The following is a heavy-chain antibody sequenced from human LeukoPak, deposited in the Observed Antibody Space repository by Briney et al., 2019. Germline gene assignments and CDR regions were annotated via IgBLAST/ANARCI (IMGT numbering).Heavy chain of an antibody. CDR2: IYYTGNT. Sequence: SETLSLTCTVSGDSISTYYWSWIRQPPGKGLEWIGYIYYTGNTNYNPSLKSRVTISVDTSKNQFSLKLSSVTAADTAMYYCARYKYGSGSYDAFDFWGQGTMVTVSS. V-gene: IGHV4-59*08. CDR3: ARYKYGSGSYDAFDF. J-gene: IGHJ3*01. CDR1: GDSISTYY. D-gene: IGHD3-10*01.